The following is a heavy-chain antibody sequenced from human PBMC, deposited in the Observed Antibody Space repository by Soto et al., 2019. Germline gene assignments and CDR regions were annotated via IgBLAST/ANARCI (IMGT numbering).Heavy chain of an antibody. V-gene: IGHV4-39*01. D-gene: IGHD4-17*01. CDR1: GGSINSSNYC. Sequence: QLQLQESGPGLVNPSGTLSLTCTVSGGSINSSNYCWGWIRQPPGKGLEWIGNIYSSGNTYYNPPLKSRVTISIDTSKNQFSLKLNSVTAADTALYYCARAYLIYGDYLLDAFDIWGQGTMVTVSS. CDR3: ARAYLIYGDYLLDAFDI. CDR2: IYSSGNT. J-gene: IGHJ3*02.